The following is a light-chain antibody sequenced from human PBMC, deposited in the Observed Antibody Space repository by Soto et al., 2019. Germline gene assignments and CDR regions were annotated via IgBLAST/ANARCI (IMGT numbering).Light chain of an antibody. CDR2: EGF. V-gene: IGLV2-23*01. CDR3: CSYAGRSTWDVV. CDR1: SSDVGGSGL. J-gene: IGLJ2*01. Sequence: QSVLTQPASVSGSPGQSITIPCTGTSSDVGGSGLVSWYQFHPGKAPKLLIFEGFKRPSGVSNRFSGSKSGSTASLTISGLQAEDEADYYCCSYAGRSTWDVVFGGGTKLTVL.